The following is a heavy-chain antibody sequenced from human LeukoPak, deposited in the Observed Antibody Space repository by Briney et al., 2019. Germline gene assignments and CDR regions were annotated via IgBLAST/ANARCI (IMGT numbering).Heavy chain of an antibody. V-gene: IGHV3-7*05. CDR1: GFTFSSYW. CDR3: ARGRVRGVDSKPYYFDY. J-gene: IGHJ4*02. D-gene: IGHD3-10*01. CDR2: IKQDGSDK. Sequence: GGSLRLSCAASGFTFSSYWMSWVRQAPGKGLEWVANIKQDGSDKYYVDSVKGRFTISRDNAKNSLYLQMNNLRAEDTAVYYCARGRVRGVDSKPYYFDYWGQGTLVTVSS.